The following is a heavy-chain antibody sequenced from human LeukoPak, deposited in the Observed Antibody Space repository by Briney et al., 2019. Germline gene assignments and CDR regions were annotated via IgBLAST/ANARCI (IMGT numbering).Heavy chain of an antibody. J-gene: IGHJ6*02. CDR3: ARVGKYSYGSWDYYYGMDV. D-gene: IGHD5-18*01. V-gene: IGHV7-4-1*02. Sequence: ASVKVSCKASGYTFTSYAMNWVRQAPGQGLEWMGWINTNTGNPTYAQGFTGRFVFSLDTSVSTAYLQISSLKAEDTAVYYCARVGKYSYGSWDYYYGMDVWGQGTTVTVSS. CDR1: GYTFTSYA. CDR2: INTNTGNP.